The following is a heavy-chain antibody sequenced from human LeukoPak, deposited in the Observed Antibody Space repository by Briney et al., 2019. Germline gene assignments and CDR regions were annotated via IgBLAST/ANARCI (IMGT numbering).Heavy chain of an antibody. CDR2: IKHSGST. CDR1: GGSFSGYY. D-gene: IGHD3-10*01. CDR3: ARGGSGSPGAYFDY. Sequence: PSETLSLTCGVYGGSFSGYYCSWIRQPPGKGLEWMGEIKHSGSTNYNPSLKSRVTISVETYKKQFSLKLSSVPAADTAVYYCARGGSGSPGAYFDYWGQGTLVTVSS. V-gene: IGHV4-34*01. J-gene: IGHJ4*02.